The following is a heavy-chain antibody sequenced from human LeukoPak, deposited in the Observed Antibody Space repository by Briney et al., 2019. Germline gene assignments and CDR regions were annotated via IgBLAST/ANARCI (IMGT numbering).Heavy chain of an antibody. CDR1: GYTFTSYY. CDR2: INPSGGST. CDR3: ARGLGYCSSTSCSPYDY. D-gene: IGHD2-2*01. V-gene: IGHV1-46*01. Sequence: ASVKVSCKASGYTFTSYYMDWVRQAPGQGIEWMGVINPSGGSTSYAQKFQGRVTMTRDTSTSTVYMELSSLRSEDTAVYYCARGLGYCSSTSCSPYDYWGQGTLVTVSS. J-gene: IGHJ4*02.